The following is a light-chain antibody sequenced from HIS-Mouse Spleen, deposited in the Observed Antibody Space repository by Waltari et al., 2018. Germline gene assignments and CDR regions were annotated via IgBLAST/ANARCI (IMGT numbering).Light chain of an antibody. J-gene: IGLJ2*01. CDR2: DTS. V-gene: IGLV7-46*01. CDR3: LLSYSGARPVV. CDR1: TGAVTSGHY. Sequence: QAVVTQEPSLTVSPGGTVTLTRGSSTGAVTSGHYPYWFQQKPGQAPRTLIYDTSNKPSWTPARLSGSLLGGKAALTLSCAQPEDEAEYYCLLSYSGARPVVFGGGTKLTVL.